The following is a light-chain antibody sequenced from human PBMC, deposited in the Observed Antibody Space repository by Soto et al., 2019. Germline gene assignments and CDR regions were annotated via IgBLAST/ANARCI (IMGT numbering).Light chain of an antibody. CDR1: SSDVGNYNL. Sequence: QSVLTQPASVSGSPGQSITISCTGSSSDVGNYNLVSWYQQHPGKAPKLMIYEDSKWPSGVSNRFSGSKSGNTAYLAISGLQSEDEADYYCAAWDDILNGWVFGGGTKLTVL. V-gene: IGLV2-14*02. CDR2: EDS. CDR3: AAWDDILNGWV. J-gene: IGLJ3*02.